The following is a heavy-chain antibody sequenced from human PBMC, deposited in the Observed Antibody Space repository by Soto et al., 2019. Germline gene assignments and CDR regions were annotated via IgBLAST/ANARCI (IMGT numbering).Heavy chain of an antibody. Sequence: PGGSLRLSCAASGFTFSSYSMNWARQAPGKGLEWVSSISGSSSYIYYADSVKGRFTISRDNAKNSLYLQMNSLRAEDTAVYYCSRGPYCSTTSCQYFGHWGQGTLVTVSS. V-gene: IGHV3-21*01. CDR3: SRGPYCSTTSCQYFGH. D-gene: IGHD2-2*01. CDR1: GFTFSSYS. J-gene: IGHJ5*02. CDR2: ISGSSSYI.